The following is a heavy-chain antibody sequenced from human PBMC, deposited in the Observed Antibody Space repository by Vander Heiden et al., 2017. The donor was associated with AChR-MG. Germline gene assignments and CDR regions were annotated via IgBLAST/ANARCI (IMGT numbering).Heavy chain of an antibody. CDR1: GGSFSGYY. D-gene: IGHD2-2*01. CDR2: INHSGST. V-gene: IGHV4-34*01. J-gene: IGHJ5*02. Sequence: QVQLQQWGAGLLKPSETMSLTCAVYGGSFSGYYWSWIRQPPGKGLEWIGEINHSGSTNYNPSLKSRVTISVDTSKNQFSLKLSSVTAADTAVYYCARVGVVVVPAAHKWFDPWGQGTLVTVSS. CDR3: ARVGVVVVPAAHKWFDP.